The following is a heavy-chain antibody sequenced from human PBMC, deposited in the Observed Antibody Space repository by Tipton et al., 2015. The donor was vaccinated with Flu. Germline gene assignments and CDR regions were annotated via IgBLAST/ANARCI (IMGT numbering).Heavy chain of an antibody. CDR1: GGSISSGSYY. D-gene: IGHD6-19*01. J-gene: IGHJ4*02. V-gene: IGHV4-61*02. CDR3: ARGSYSSGLYRIDY. Sequence: LRLSCTVSGGSISSGSYYWSWIRQPAGKGLEWIGRIYSSGSTNYNPSLKSRLTISVDTSKNQFSLRLSSVTAADTAVYYCARGSYSSGLYRIDYWGQGTLVTVSS. CDR2: IYSSGST.